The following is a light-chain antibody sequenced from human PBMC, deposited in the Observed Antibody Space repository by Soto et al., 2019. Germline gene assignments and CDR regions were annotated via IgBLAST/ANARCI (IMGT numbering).Light chain of an antibody. CDR2: SAS. CDR3: QQSYNAPRT. J-gene: IGKJ4*01. V-gene: IGKV1-39*01. Sequence: DIQLTQSPDALSASVGDRFTITCRGSQTIRTFLNWYQQKSGKAPKVLIYSASTLQSGVPSRFSGSGSGTDFTLTINSLQPEDFATYYCQQSYNAPRTFGGGTKVDIK. CDR1: QTIRTF.